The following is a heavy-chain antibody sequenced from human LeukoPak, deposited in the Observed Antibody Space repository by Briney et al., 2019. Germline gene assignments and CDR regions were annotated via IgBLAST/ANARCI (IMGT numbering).Heavy chain of an antibody. V-gene: IGHV3-30-3*01. CDR1: GLTFGSHA. CDR2: ISQDGSDG. Sequence: GGSLRLSCAASGLTFGSHAMHWVRQAPGKGLEWVAVISQDGSDGHYTDSVKGRFTISRDNSKNTLYLQMNSLRAEDTAVYYCASSGWYMFFDYWGQGTLVTVSS. J-gene: IGHJ4*02. CDR3: ASSGWYMFFDY. D-gene: IGHD6-19*01.